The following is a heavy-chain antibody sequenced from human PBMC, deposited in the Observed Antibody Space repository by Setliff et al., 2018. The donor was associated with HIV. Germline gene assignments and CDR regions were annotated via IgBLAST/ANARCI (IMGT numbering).Heavy chain of an antibody. CDR2: IGRGVGNT. CDR3: ARSGLVYDDVLTGPPTDY. D-gene: IGHD3-9*01. J-gene: IGHJ4*02. Sequence: ASVKVSCKASGYNVTRYPMHWVRQAPGQSFEWMGSIGRGVGNTEFSEKFQGRVTFTRDISASTAYMELSSLRSEDTAVYYCARSGLVYDDVLTGPPTDYWGQGTLVTVSS. CDR1: GYNVTRYP. V-gene: IGHV1-3*01.